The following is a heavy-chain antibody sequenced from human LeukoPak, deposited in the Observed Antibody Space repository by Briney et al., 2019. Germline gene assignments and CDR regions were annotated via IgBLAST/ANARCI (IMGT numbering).Heavy chain of an antibody. V-gene: IGHV3-30-3*01. Sequence: GGSLRLSCAASGFTFSNYGLHWVRQAPGKGLEWVAVISYDRSNKYFADSVKGRFTISRDNSKNTLYLQMNSLRAEDTAVYYCARDRSSYEYYFDHWGQGTLVTVSS. CDR1: GFTFSNYG. CDR3: ARDRSSYEYYFDH. D-gene: IGHD5-12*01. CDR2: ISYDRSNK. J-gene: IGHJ4*02.